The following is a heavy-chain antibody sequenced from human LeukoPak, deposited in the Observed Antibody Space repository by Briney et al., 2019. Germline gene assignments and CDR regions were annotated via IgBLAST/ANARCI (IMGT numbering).Heavy chain of an antibody. J-gene: IGHJ4*02. CDR2: IYSGNT. CDR1: GGSFSGYY. D-gene: IGHD3/OR15-3a*01. V-gene: IGHV4-39*01. Sequence: SETLSLTCAVYGGSFSGYYWGWIRQPPGKGLEWIGSIYSGNTYYNASLKSQVSISIDTSKNQFSLKLTSVTAADTAVYYCARQTGSGLFILPGGQGTLVTVSS. CDR3: ARQTGSGLFILP.